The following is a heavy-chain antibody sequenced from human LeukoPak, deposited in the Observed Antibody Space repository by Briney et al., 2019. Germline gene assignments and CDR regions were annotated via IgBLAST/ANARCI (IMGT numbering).Heavy chain of an antibody. V-gene: IGHV1-46*01. D-gene: IGHD6-13*01. CDR1: GYTFTSYY. CDR2: INPSGGST. J-gene: IGHJ3*02. Sequence: ASVKVSCKASGYTFTSYYMHWVRQAPGQGLEWMGIINPSGGSTSYAQKFQGRVTMTRDTSTSTVYMELSSLRSEDTAVYYCARDMRGIAAVGGPFDAFDIWGQGTMVTVSS. CDR3: ARDMRGIAAVGGPFDAFDI.